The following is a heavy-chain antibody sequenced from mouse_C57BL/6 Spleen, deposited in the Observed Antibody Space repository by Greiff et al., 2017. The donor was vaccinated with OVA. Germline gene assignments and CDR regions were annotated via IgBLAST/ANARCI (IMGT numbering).Heavy chain of an antibody. D-gene: IGHD2-4*01. Sequence: QVQLQQPGAELVKPGASVKLSCKASGYTFTSYWITWVKQRPGQGLEWIGDIYPGSGSTNYNEKFKSTATLTVDTSSRTAFMQLSSQTSEDSAVYYCARHDYGDFDYWGQGTTLTGSS. J-gene: IGHJ2*01. CDR3: ARHDYGDFDY. CDR2: IYPGSGST. CDR1: GYTFTSYW. V-gene: IGHV1-55*01.